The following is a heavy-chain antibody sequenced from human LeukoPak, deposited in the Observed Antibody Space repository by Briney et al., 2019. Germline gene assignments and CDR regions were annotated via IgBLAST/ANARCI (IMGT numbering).Heavy chain of an antibody. V-gene: IGHV3-48*03. CDR3: ARGASWIQLWQFDH. D-gene: IGHD5-18*01. CDR1: GFKFSSFE. Sequence: GSLRLSCAASGFKFSSFEMNWGRLAPGKGLEWVSYISSGGRTMYYADSVKGRFTISRDNAKDSLYLHMNSLGAEETGVYFCARGASWIQLWQFDHWGQGTQVAVSS. J-gene: IGHJ4*02. CDR2: ISSGGRTM.